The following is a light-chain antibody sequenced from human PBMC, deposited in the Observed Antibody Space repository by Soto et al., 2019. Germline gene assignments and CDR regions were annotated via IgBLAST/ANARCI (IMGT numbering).Light chain of an antibody. Sequence: EIVMTQSPVTLSVSPGERATLSCRASQSINSNFAWYQKKPGHPPRLRRYTVSTSATGIPASLSGTGSGTEVTLIISSVRSKDLAFYYCQQDNDWCLPFGQGTKVDIK. CDR1: QSINSN. J-gene: IGKJ1*01. V-gene: IGKV3-15*01. CDR3: QQDNDWCLP. CDR2: TVS.